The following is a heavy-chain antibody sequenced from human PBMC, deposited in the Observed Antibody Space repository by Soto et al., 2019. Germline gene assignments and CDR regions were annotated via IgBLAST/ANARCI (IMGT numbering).Heavy chain of an antibody. CDR3: AKDWGATYYDFWSGYESTGYYFDY. Sequence: GGSLRLSCAASGFTFSSYAMSWVRRAPGKGLEWVSAISGSGGSTYYADSVKGRFTISRDNSKNTLYLQMNSLRAEDTAVYYCAKDWGATYYDFWSGYESTGYYFDYWGQGTLVTVSS. J-gene: IGHJ4*02. CDR2: ISGSGGST. V-gene: IGHV3-23*01. CDR1: GFTFSSYA. D-gene: IGHD3-3*01.